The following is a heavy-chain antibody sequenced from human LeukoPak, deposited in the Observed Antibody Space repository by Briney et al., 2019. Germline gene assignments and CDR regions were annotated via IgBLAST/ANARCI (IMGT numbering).Heavy chain of an antibody. V-gene: IGHV4-31*03. Sequence: SETLSLTCTVSGGSISSGGYYWSWIRQHPGKGLEWIGYIYYSGSTYYNPSLKSRVTISVDTSKNQFSLKLSSVTAAGTAVYYCARVGTYYDFWSGYYQVPYGMDVWGQGTTVTVSS. J-gene: IGHJ6*02. CDR2: IYYSGST. D-gene: IGHD3-3*01. CDR3: ARVGTYYDFWSGYYQVPYGMDV. CDR1: GGSISSGGYY.